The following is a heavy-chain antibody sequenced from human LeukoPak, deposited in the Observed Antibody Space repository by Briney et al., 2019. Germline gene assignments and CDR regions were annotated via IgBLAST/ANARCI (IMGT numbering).Heavy chain of an antibody. CDR1: GYTFTGYY. D-gene: IGHD6-13*01. J-gene: IGHJ4*02. CDR2: INPNSGGT. CDR3: ARVIAAAGTYFDY. V-gene: IGHV1-2*02. Sequence: ASVKVSCKASGYTFTGYYMHWVRQAPGQGLEWMGWINPNSGGTNYAQKFQGGITMTRDTSISTAYMELSRLRSDDTAVYYCARVIAAAGTYFDYWGQGTLVTVSS.